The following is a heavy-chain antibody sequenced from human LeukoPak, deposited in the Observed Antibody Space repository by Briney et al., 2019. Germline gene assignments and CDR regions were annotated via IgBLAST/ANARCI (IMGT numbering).Heavy chain of an antibody. Sequence: SETLSLTCTVSGGSINSFYWSWIRQPPGKGLGWIGYIYYSGRINYNPSLKSRVTISVDRSKNQFSLKLSSVTAADTAVYYCARDYRPNYYGSGSYYRWFDHWGQGTLVTVSS. V-gene: IGHV4-59*12. D-gene: IGHD3-10*01. J-gene: IGHJ5*02. CDR1: GGSINSFY. CDR3: ARDYRPNYYGSGSYYRWFDH. CDR2: IYYSGRI.